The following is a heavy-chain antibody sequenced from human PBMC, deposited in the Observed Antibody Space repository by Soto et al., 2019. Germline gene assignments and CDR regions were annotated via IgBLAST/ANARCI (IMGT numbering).Heavy chain of an antibody. CDR3: AKRPVLRFLEWLSGPDY. D-gene: IGHD3-3*01. CDR2: IYPGGSDT. Sequence: GESLKICCKGSGYSFTSYWIGWVRQMPGKGLEWMGIIYPGGSDTRYSPSFQGQVTISADKSISTAYLQWSSLKASDTAMYYGAKRPVLRFLEWLSGPDYWGQRTLVTVSS. CDR1: GYSFTSYW. V-gene: IGHV5-51*01. J-gene: IGHJ4*02.